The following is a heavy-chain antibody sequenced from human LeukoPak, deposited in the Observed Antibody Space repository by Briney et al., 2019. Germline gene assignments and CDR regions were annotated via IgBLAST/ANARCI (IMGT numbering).Heavy chain of an antibody. CDR3: ARAIVVVAATEGAFDI. D-gene: IGHD2-15*01. CDR2: IIPIFGTA. V-gene: IGHV1-69*13. J-gene: IGHJ3*02. Sequence: ASVKVSCKASGGTFSSYAISWVRQAPGQWLEWMGGIIPIFGTANYAQKFQGRVTITADESTSTAYMELSSLRSEDTAVYYCARAIVVVAATEGAFDIWGQGTMVTVSS. CDR1: GGTFSSYA.